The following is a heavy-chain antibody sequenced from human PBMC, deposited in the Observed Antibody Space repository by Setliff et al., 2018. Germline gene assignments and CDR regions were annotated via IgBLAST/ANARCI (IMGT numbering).Heavy chain of an antibody. D-gene: IGHD3-3*01. V-gene: IGHV1-69*13. J-gene: IGHJ5*02. CDR2: IIPIFGTA. Sequence: SVKVSCKVSGYRLIEVSIHWVRQAPGQGLEWMGGIIPIFGTANYAQKFQGRVTITADESTSTAYMELSSLRSEDTAVYYCARGYRGYYNFWSGSQGANWFDPWGQGTLVTVSS. CDR3: ARGYRGYYNFWSGSQGANWFDP. CDR1: GYRLIEVS.